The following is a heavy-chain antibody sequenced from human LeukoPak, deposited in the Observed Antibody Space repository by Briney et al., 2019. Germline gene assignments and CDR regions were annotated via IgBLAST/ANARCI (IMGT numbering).Heavy chain of an antibody. V-gene: IGHV3-15*07. J-gene: IGHJ4*02. CDR2: IKSKTDGGTT. CDR3: TTATGDYDSSGYYYSLDY. Sequence: GGSLRLSCAASGFTFSNAWMNWVRQAPGKGLEWVGRIKSKTDGGTTDYAAPVKGRFTISRDDSKNTLYLQMNSLKTEDTAVYYCTTATGDYDSSGYYYSLDYWGQGTLVTVSS. CDR1: GFTFSNAW. D-gene: IGHD3-22*01.